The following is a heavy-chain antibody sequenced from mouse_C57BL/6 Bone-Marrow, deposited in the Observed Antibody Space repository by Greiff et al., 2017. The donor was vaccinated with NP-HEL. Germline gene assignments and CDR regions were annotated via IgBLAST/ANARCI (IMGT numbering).Heavy chain of an antibody. CDR2: IHPYDSDT. CDR3: AIRVDDYDMDY. V-gene: IGHV1-47*01. D-gene: IGHD1-1*01. Sequence: VQLQQSGAELVKPGASVKMSCKASGYTFTSYPIEWVKQNHGKSLEWIGEIHPYDSDTKYNEKFKGKATLTVDKSSSKVYMQLSSLTSEDSAVYYGAIRVDDYDMDYWGQGTTLTVSS. J-gene: IGHJ4*01. CDR1: GYTFTSYP.